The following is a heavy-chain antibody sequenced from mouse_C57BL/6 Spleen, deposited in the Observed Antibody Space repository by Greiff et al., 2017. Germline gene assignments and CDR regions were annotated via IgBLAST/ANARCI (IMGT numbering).Heavy chain of an antibody. V-gene: IGHV1-72*01. J-gene: IGHJ4*01. Sequence: QVQLQQPGAELVKPGASVKLSCKASGYTFTSYWMHWVKQRPGRGLEWIGRIDPNSGGTKYNEKFKSKATLTVDKPSSTAYMQLSSLTSEDSAVYYCARSANYYGSSSPHYYAMDYWGQGTSVTVSS. CDR2: IDPNSGGT. CDR3: ARSANYYGSSSPHYYAMDY. D-gene: IGHD1-1*01. CDR1: GYTFTSYW.